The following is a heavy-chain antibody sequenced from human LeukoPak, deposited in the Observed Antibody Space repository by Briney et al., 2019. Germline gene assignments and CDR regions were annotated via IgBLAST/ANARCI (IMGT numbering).Heavy chain of an antibody. CDR1: GFTFSSYW. CDR3: ARDLRGYCSSTSCYEAFFDY. D-gene: IGHD2-2*01. V-gene: IGHV3-7*01. J-gene: IGHJ4*02. Sequence: GGFLRLSCAASGFTFSSYWMSWVRQAPGKGLEWVANIKQDGSEKYYVDSVKGRFTISRDNAKNSLYLQMNSLRAEDTAVYYCARDLRGYCSSTSCYEAFFDYWGQGTLVTVSS. CDR2: IKQDGSEK.